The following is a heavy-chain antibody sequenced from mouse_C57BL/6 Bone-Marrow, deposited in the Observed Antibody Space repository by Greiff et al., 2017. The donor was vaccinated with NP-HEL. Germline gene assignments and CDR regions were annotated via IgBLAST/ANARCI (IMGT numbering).Heavy chain of an antibody. Sequence: EVQLQQSGTVLARPGASVKMSCKTSGYTFTSYWMHWVKQRPGQGLEWIGAIYPGNGDTSYNQKFKGKAKLTAVTSASTAYMELSSLTYEASAVFCCTRIYGNWPFDYWGQGTPLTVSS. CDR3: TRIYGNWPFDY. CDR2: IYPGNGDT. V-gene: IGHV1-5*01. J-gene: IGHJ2*01. CDR1: GYTFTSYW. D-gene: IGHD2-1*01.